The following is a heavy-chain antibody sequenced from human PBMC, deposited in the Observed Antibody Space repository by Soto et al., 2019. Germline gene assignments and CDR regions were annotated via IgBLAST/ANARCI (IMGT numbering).Heavy chain of an antibody. D-gene: IGHD6-19*01. CDR3: AIASGWAYYFDY. J-gene: IGHJ4*02. CDR1: GGTFSSYT. V-gene: IGHV1-69*02. CDR2: IIPILGIA. Sequence: GASVKVSRKASGGTFSSYTISWVRQAPGQGLEWMGRIIPILGIANYAQKFQGRVTITADKSTSTAYMELSSLRSEDTAVYYCAIASGWAYYFDYWGQGTLVTVSS.